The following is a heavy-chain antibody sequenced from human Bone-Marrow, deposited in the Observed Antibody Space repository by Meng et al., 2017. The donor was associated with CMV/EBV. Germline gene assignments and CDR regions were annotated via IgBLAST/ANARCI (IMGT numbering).Heavy chain of an antibody. Sequence: QVPLGQSGAEVKKPGSSVKVSCKASGGTFSSYAISWVRQAPGKGLEWVAFIRYDGSNKYYADSVKGRFTISRDNSKNTLYLQMNSLRAEDTAVYYCAAFSGSYYDYWGQGTLVTVSS. D-gene: IGHD1-26*01. V-gene: IGHV3-30*02. CDR2: IRYDGSNK. CDR3: AAFSGSYYDY. CDR1: GGTFSSYA. J-gene: IGHJ4*02.